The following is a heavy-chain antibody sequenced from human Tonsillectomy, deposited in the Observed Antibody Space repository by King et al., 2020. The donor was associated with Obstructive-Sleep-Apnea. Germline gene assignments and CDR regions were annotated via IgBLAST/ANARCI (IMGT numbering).Heavy chain of an antibody. D-gene: IGHD3-22*01. J-gene: IGHJ6*02. CDR1: GGSISSSNW. CDR2: IYHSGST. V-gene: IGHV4-4*02. CDR3: ARVPASAYYYDSSDYPRTAYGMDV. Sequence: QLQESGPGLVKTSGTLSLTCAVSGGSISSSNWWSWVRQPPGKGMEWIGEIYHSGSTNYNPSLKSRVTISVDKSKKQFSLKLSSVTAADTAVYYCARVPASAYYYDSSDYPRTAYGMDVWGQGTTVTVSS.